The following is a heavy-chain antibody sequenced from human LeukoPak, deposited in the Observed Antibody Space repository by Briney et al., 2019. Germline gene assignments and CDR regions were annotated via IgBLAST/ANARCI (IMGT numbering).Heavy chain of an antibody. CDR3: ARQVGYSNYEPLAY. V-gene: IGHV3-23*01. CDR1: GFTFSNYA. D-gene: IGHD4-11*01. J-gene: IGHJ4*02. Sequence: GGSLRLSCAASGFTFSNYAMSWVRQAPGKGLEWVSIIGYRGGSIYYAYSVQGRFTISRDNSKNTLSLQMNGLRPEDTAVYYCARQVGYSNYEPLAYWGQGTLVTVSS. CDR2: IGYRGGSI.